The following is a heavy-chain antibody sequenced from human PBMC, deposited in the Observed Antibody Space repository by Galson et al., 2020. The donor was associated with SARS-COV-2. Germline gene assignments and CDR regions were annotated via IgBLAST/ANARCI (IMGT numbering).Heavy chain of an antibody. D-gene: IGHD3-10*01. V-gene: IGHV4-39*01. CDR1: GGSISSSSYY. J-gene: IGHJ3*02. CDR2: IYYSGST. CDR3: ALTMVRGVIRLKPDAFDI. Sequence: ASETLSLTCTVSGGSISSSSYYWGWIRQPPGKGLEWIGSIYYSGSTYYNPSLKSRVTISVDTSKSQFSLKLSSVTAADTAVYYCALTMVRGVIRLKPDAFDIWGQGTMVTVSS.